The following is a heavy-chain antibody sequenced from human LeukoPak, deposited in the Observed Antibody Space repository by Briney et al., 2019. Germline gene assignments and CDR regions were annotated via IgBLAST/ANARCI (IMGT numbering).Heavy chain of an antibody. D-gene: IGHD3-16*01. CDR1: GDSIISGSHY. J-gene: IGHJ5*02. CDR2: IYYSGST. CDR3: ARRRMINDWFDP. V-gene: IGHV4-39*01. Sequence: SETLSLTCIVSGDSIISGSHYCDWIRQPPGKGLEWIGSIYYSGSTHYSPSLKSRVTISVDTSKNQFSPKLRSVTAADTAVYYCARRRMINDWFDPWGQGTLVTVST.